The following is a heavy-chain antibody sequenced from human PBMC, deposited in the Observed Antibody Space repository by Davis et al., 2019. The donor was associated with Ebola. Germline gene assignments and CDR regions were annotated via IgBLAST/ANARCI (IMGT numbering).Heavy chain of an antibody. CDR3: ATMRFGELYNWFDP. D-gene: IGHD3-10*01. CDR1: GYTFTSYG. J-gene: IGHJ5*02. Sequence: ASVKVSCKASGYTFTSYGISWVRQAPGQGLEWMGWISAYNGNTNYAQKLQGRVTMTTDTSTSTAYMELSSLRSEDTAVYYCATMRFGELYNWFDPWGQGTLVTVSS. CDR2: ISAYNGNT. V-gene: IGHV1-18*01.